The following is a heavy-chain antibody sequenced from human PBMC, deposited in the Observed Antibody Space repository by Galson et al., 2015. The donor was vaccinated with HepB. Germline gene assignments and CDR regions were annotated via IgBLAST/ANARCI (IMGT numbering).Heavy chain of an antibody. CDR3: ASQDGELERRLHYYYYYMDV. CDR2: INPNSGGT. CDR1: GYTFTGYY. J-gene: IGHJ6*03. V-gene: IGHV1-2*06. D-gene: IGHD1-1*01. Sequence: SVKVSCKASGYTFTGYYMHWVRQAPGQGLEWMGRINPNSGGTNYAQKFQGRVTMTRDTSISTAYMELSRLRSDDTAMYYCASQDGELERRLHYYYYYMDVWGKGTTVTVSS.